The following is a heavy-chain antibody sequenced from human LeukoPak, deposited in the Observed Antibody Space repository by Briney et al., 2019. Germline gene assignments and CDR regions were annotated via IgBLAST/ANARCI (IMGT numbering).Heavy chain of an antibody. CDR2: INDSGSN. CDR1: GGSFSGYY. V-gene: IGHV4-34*01. J-gene: IGHJ6*03. CDR3: ARVRSYYYYYMDV. Sequence: SETLSLTCAVYGGSFSGYYWSWIRQPPGKGLEWIGDINDSGSNHYNPSLKSRVSISVDTSKNQFSLKVISVTAANTAVYYCARVRSYYYYYMDVWGKGTTVTISS.